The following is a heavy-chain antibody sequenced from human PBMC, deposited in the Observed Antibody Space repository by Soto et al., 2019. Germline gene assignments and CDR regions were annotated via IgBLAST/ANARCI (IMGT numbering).Heavy chain of an antibody. V-gene: IGHV4-30-2*01. D-gene: IGHD3-9*01. CDR1: GGSISSGAYT. CDR3: ARASYDILTAYYLDY. Sequence: PSETLSLTCAVSGGSISSGAYTWSWIRQPPGKGLEWIGCIYHSGSTFYNPSLNSRVTISADTSKDHFSLKLSSVTAADTAVYFCARASYDILTAYYLDYWGQGTLVTVSS. J-gene: IGHJ4*02. CDR2: IYHSGST.